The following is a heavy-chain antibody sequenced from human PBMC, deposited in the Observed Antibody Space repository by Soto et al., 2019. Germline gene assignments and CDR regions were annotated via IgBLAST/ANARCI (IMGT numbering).Heavy chain of an antibody. Sequence: PGGSLRLSCAASGFTFSNAWINWVRQAPGKGLEWVGRIKSKTDGGTTDYAAPVKGRFTISRDDSKNTLYLQMNSLKTEDTAVYYCTSRPASIYDSSGSSRDYWGQGTLVTVSS. CDR1: GFTFSNAW. V-gene: IGHV3-15*07. CDR2: IKSKTDGGTT. J-gene: IGHJ4*02. D-gene: IGHD3-22*01. CDR3: TSRPASIYDSSGSSRDY.